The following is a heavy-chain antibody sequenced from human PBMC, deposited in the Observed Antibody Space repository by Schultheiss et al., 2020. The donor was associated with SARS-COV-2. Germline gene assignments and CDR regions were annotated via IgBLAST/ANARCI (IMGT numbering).Heavy chain of an antibody. D-gene: IGHD5-12*01. Sequence: GGSLRLSCAASGFTFSSYGMHWVRQAPGKGLEWVSRINSDGSSTSYADSVKGRFTISRDNSKNTLYLQMNSLRAEDTAVYYCARSQGGWLRASLDYWGQGTLVTVSS. CDR1: GFTFSSYG. J-gene: IGHJ4*02. CDR3: ARSQGGWLRASLDY. V-gene: IGHV3-74*01. CDR2: INSDGSST.